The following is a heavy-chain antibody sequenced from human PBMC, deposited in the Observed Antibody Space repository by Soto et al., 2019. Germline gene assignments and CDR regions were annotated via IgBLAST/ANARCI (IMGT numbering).Heavy chain of an antibody. CDR3: AKGSGGYYTNWFDP. J-gene: IGHJ5*02. Sequence: EVQLLESGGGLVQPGGSLRLSCAASGFTFSSFAMSWVRQAPGKGLEWVSAISGSGGSTYYADSVKGRFTISRDNSKNTLFLQMNSLSAEYTAVYYCAKGSGGYYTNWFDPWGQGTLVTVSS. D-gene: IGHD3-22*01. V-gene: IGHV3-23*01. CDR1: GFTFSSFA. CDR2: ISGSGGST.